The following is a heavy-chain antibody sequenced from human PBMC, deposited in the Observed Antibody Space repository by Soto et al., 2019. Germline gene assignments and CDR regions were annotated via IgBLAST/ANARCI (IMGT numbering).Heavy chain of an antibody. D-gene: IGHD2-15*01. J-gene: IGHJ4*02. CDR1: GFTFSSYA. V-gene: IGHV3-30-3*01. Sequence: GGSLRLSCAASGFTFSSYAMHWVRQAPGKGLEWVAVISYDGSNKYYADSVKGRFTISRDNSKNTLYLQMNSLRAEDTAVYYCARDRAEYCSGGSCYSGIFDYWGQGTPVTVSS. CDR3: ARDRAEYCSGGSCYSGIFDY. CDR2: ISYDGSNK.